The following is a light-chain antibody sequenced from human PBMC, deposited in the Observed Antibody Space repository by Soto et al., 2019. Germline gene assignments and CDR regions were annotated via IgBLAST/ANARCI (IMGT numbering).Light chain of an antibody. CDR1: QSISSY. CDR2: DAS. J-gene: IGKJ4*01. CDR3: QQYNSWPLT. V-gene: IGKV1-5*01. Sequence: DIQMTQSPSTLSSSVGDRVTITCRASQSISSYLAWYQQKPGKAPKLLIYDASTLDTGIPSRFSGSGSGTDFTLTISSLQPEDFATYYCQQYNSWPLTFGRGTKVEIK.